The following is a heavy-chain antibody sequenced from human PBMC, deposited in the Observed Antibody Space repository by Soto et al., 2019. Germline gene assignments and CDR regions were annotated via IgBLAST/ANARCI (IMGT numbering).Heavy chain of an antibody. CDR3: ARQYYYGSGRQIDY. CDR1: GGSLNSSSLP. V-gene: IGHV4-39*01. J-gene: IGHJ4*02. Sequence: SETLSLTCIVSGGSLNSSSLPRGWIRHPPGRRLDWIGSIFSRAGTYYNPSLKSRVTISVHTSNNQFSLKLSAVTAADTAVYYCARQYYYGSGRQIDYWGQVTLVTVSS. D-gene: IGHD3-10*01. CDR2: IFSRAGT.